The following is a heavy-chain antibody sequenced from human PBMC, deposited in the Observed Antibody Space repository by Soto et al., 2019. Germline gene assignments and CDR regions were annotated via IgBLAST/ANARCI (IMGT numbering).Heavy chain of an antibody. CDR1: GYTFTGYY. J-gene: IGHJ4*02. CDR3: ARERDCSSTSCDFDY. D-gene: IGHD2-2*01. Sequence: RASVKVSCKASGYTFTGYYMHWVRQAPGQGLEWMGWINPNSGDTHYAQKFQGRVTMTRDTSISTAYMELSSLRSDDTAVYYCARERDCSSTSCDFDYWGQGTLVTVSS. CDR2: INPNSGDT. V-gene: IGHV1-2*02.